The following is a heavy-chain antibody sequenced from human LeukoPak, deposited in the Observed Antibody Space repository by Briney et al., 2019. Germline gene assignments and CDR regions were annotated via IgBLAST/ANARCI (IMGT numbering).Heavy chain of an antibody. D-gene: IGHD6-19*01. V-gene: IGHV3-23*01. J-gene: IGHJ4*02. CDR3: AKAEGQWLVLDY. Sequence: GGSLRLSCAASGFTLSSYSMNWVRQAPGKGLEWVSAISGSGGSTYYADSVKGRFTISRDNSKNTLYLQMNSLRAEDTAVYYCAKAEGQWLVLDYWGQGTLVTVSS. CDR1: GFTLSSYS. CDR2: ISGSGGST.